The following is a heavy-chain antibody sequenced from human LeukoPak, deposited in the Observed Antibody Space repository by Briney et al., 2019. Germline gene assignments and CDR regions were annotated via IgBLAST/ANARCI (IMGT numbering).Heavy chain of an antibody. V-gene: IGHV3-9*03. D-gene: IGHD2-2*01. J-gene: IGHJ4*02. CDR3: AQGYCSSASCCPKY. CDR1: GFTFDDYA. CDR2: ISWNSGSI. Sequence: GGSLRLSCAASGFTFDDYAMHWVRQAPGKGLEWASGISWNSGSIGYADSVKGRFTISRDNAKNSLYLQMNSLRVEDMALYYCAQGYCSSASCCPKYWGQGTLVTVSS.